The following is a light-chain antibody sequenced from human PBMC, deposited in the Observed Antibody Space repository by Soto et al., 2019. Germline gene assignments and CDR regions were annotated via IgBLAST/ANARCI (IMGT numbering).Light chain of an antibody. CDR2: GAS. J-gene: IGKJ3*01. CDR1: QSVSSSY. V-gene: IGKV3-20*01. Sequence: EIVLTQSPGTLSLSPGERATLSCRASQSVSSSYLAWYQQKPGQAPRLLIYGASSRATGIPDRFSGSGSGTDFTLTISRLEPEDFAVYYCQHYGRSPFTFGPGTKVHIK. CDR3: QHYGRSPFT.